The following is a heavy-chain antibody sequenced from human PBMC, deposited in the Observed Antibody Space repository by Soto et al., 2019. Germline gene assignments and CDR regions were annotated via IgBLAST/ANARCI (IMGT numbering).Heavy chain of an antibody. CDR2: TSGSGGST. J-gene: IGHJ4*02. V-gene: IGHV3-23*01. D-gene: IGHD5-18*01. CDR1: GFTFSSYA. Sequence: GGSLRLSCAASGFTFSSYAMSWVRQAPGKGLEWVSATSGSGGSTYYADSVKGRFTISRDNSKNTLYLQMNSLRAEDTAVYCCAKNRGYSYAYPFDFWGQGTLVTVSS. CDR3: AKNRGYSYAYPFDF.